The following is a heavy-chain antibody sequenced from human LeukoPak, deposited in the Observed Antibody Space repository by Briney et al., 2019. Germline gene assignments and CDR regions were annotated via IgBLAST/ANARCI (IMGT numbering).Heavy chain of an antibody. CDR3: ARVATIDGDDY. D-gene: IGHD5-12*01. J-gene: IGHJ4*02. CDR1: GYTFTTYA. CDR2: INTGNGNT. Sequence: GASVKVSCKASGYTFTTYAMHWVRQAPGQRLEWMGWINTGNGNTKYSQKFQGRVTITADESTSTAYMELSSLRSEDTAVYYCARVATIDGDDYWGQGTLVTVSS. V-gene: IGHV1-3*04.